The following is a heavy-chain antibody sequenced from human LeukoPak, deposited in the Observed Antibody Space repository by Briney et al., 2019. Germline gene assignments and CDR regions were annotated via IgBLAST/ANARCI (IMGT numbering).Heavy chain of an antibody. Sequence: GGSLRLSCAASGFTFDDYGMSWVRQAPGKGLEWVSGINWNGGSTGYADSVKGRFTISRDNAKNSLYLRMNSLRAEDTALYYCARLRDFWSGYYAFDIWGQGTMVTVSS. V-gene: IGHV3-20*04. CDR2: INWNGGST. D-gene: IGHD3-3*01. J-gene: IGHJ3*02. CDR1: GFTFDDYG. CDR3: ARLRDFWSGYYAFDI.